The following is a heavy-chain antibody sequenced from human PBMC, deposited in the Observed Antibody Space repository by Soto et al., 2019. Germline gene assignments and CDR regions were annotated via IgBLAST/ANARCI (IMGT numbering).Heavy chain of an antibody. D-gene: IGHD4-17*01. CDR1: GYRFTNYW. CDR3: ATSLTTDDAFDI. CDR2: IYAGDSET. Sequence: PGESLKISCKGSGYRFTNYWIGWVRQMPGKGLEWMGIIYAGDSETRYSPSFQGQVTISADKSISTAYLQWSSLKASDTAIYYCATSLTTDDAFDIWGQGTMVTVSS. J-gene: IGHJ3*02. V-gene: IGHV5-51*01.